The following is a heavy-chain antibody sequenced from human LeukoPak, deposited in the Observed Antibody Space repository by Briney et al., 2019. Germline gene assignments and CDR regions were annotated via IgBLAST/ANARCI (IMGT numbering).Heavy chain of an antibody. CDR3: ARDRHEPGP. Sequence: SGTLSLTCAVSGGSISTGNWWSWVRQSPDKGLEWIGEIYHSGSSNYNPSLKSRVTMSIDNSKHHFSLSLTSVTAADTAMYYCARDRHEPGPWGPGTMVTVSS. V-gene: IGHV4-4*02. CDR2: IYHSGSS. CDR1: GGSISTGNW. J-gene: IGHJ3*01.